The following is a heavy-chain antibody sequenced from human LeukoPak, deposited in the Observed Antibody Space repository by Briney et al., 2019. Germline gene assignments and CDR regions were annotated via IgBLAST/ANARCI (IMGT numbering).Heavy chain of an antibody. CDR1: GFTFSSYG. V-gene: IGHV3-30*18. D-gene: IGHD6-19*01. J-gene: IGHJ3*02. CDR3: AKDSKTYSSGWYSAFDI. Sequence: GGSLRLSCAASGFTFSSYGMHWVRQAPGKGLEWVAVISYDGSNKYYADSVKGRFTIPRDNSKNTLYLQMNSLRAEDTAVYYCAKDSKTYSSGWYSAFDIWGQGTMVTVSS. CDR2: ISYDGSNK.